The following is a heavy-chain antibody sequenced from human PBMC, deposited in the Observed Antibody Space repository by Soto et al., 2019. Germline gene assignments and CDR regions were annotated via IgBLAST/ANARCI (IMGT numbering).Heavy chain of an antibody. J-gene: IGHJ6*03. V-gene: IGHV3-66*01. Sequence: GGSLRLSCAASGFTVSSNYMTWVRQAPGKGLEWVSVLFSGGATNYADSVRDRFTISRDNSKNTLYLQMNSLRAEDTAVYYCARNIYYYYMDVWGKGTTVTVSS. D-gene: IGHD5-12*01. CDR2: LFSGGAT. CDR3: ARNIYYYYMDV. CDR1: GFTVSSNY.